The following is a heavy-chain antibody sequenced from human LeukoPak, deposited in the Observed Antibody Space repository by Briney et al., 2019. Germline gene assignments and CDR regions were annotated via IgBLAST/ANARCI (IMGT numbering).Heavy chain of an antibody. J-gene: IGHJ6*03. CDR3: ARGRCGGDSYLPGGVDYYYYMDV. V-gene: IGHV3-11*04. Sequence: GGSLRLSCAAFRFTFSDYYMSWIRQAPGKGLEWVSYISTSGNTIYYADSVKGRFTISRDNAMNSLYLQMNSLRAEDTAVYYCARGRCGGDSYLPGGVDYYYYMDVWGKGTTVTVSS. CDR2: ISTSGNTI. D-gene: IGHD2-21*02. CDR1: RFTFSDYY.